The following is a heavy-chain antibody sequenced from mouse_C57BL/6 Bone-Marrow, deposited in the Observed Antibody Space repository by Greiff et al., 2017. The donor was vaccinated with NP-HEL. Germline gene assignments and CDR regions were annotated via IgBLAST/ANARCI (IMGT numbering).Heavy chain of an antibody. D-gene: IGHD2-3*01. V-gene: IGHV5-4*01. CDR2: ISDGGSYT. CDR1: GFTFSSYA. CDR3: AREDGYYWDY. J-gene: IGHJ2*01. Sequence: EVMLVESGGGLVKPGGSLKLSCAASGFTFSSYAMSWVRQTPEKRLEWVATISDGGSYTYYPDNVKGRFTISRDNAKNNLYLQMSHLKSEDTAMYYCAREDGYYWDYWGQGTTLTVSS.